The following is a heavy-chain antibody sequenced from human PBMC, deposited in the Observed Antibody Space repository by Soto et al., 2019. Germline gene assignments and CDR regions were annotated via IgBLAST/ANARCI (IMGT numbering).Heavy chain of an antibody. CDR3: ARDGKYYDILTGKEYYFDY. D-gene: IGHD3-9*01. Sequence: EVQLVESGGGLVQPGGSLRLSCAASGFTVSSNYMSWVRQAPGKGLEWVSVIYSGGSTYYADSVKGRFTISRDNSKNTLYLQMNSLRAEDTAVYYCARDGKYYDILTGKEYYFDYWGQGTLVTVSS. CDR1: GFTVSSNY. V-gene: IGHV3-66*01. J-gene: IGHJ4*02. CDR2: IYSGGST.